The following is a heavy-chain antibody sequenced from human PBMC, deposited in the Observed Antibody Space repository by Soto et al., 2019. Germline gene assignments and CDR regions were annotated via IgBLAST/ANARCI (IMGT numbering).Heavy chain of an antibody. V-gene: IGHV1-3*01. CDR2: INAGNGNT. J-gene: IGHJ6*02. Sequence: SVKVSCKASGYTFPSYAMHWVRQAPGQRLEWMGWINAGNGNTKYSQKFQGRVTITRDTSASTAYMELSSLRSEDTAVYYCARGSYYYDSSGYYALGYYGMDVWGQGTTVTVS. D-gene: IGHD3-22*01. CDR3: ARGSYYYDSSGYYALGYYGMDV. CDR1: GYTFPSYA.